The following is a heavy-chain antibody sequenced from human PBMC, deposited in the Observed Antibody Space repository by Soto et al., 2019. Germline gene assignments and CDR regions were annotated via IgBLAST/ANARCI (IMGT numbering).Heavy chain of an antibody. J-gene: IGHJ4*02. CDR1: GFTISSAG. D-gene: IGHD2-8*02. CDR2: FWQAAGNK. Sequence: SLRLSCAATGFTISSAGIHWYRQTPGKGLECVSFFWQAAGNKVYAESVKGRFTISRDNSKNTLYVQMTSLSAVDTAMYYCARDGDVNTGFGKDYWGQGT. CDR3: ARDGDVNTGFGKDY. V-gene: IGHV3-33*01.